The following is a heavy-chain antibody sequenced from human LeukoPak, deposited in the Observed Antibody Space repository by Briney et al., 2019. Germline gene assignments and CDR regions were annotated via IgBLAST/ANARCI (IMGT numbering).Heavy chain of an antibody. J-gene: IGHJ4*02. V-gene: IGHV4-4*07. CDR3: ARHGYTASHYFLDF. CDR2: IYTTGKT. CDR1: SGSINSYY. D-gene: IGHD3-16*01. Sequence: PSETLSLTCTVSSGSINSYYWGWVRQPAGRGLEWIGRIYTTGKTDYNPSLKSRLTMSVDTSKRQFSLNLSSVTAADTAIYYCARHGYTASHYFLDFWSQGTLVTVSS.